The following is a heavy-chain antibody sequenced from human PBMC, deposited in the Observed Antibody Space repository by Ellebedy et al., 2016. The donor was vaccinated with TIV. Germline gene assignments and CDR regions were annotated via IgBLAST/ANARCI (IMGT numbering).Heavy chain of an antibody. CDR1: GYTFTSYD. J-gene: IGHJ4*02. CDR3: ARGGGISRATLAV. CDR2: MNPDIHNT. D-gene: IGHD2-15*01. Sequence: SVKVSCXASGYTFTSYDISWVRQASGQGLEWLGWMNPDIHNTGYTQKFQGRATMTSDTSTRTAYLELSSLTSDDTAVYYCARGGGISRATLAVWGQGTRVTVSS. V-gene: IGHV1-8*01.